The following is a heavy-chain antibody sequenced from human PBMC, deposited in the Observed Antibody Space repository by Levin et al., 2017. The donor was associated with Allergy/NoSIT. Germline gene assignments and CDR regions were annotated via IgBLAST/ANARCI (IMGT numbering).Heavy chain of an antibody. Sequence: KVSCKGSGYSFTSYWIGWVRQMPGKGLEWMGIIYPGDSDTRYSPSFQGQVTISADKSISTAYLQWSSLKASDTAMYYCARREGYYGSGSKFSWFDPWGQGTLVTVSS. CDR1: GYSFTSYW. D-gene: IGHD3-10*01. CDR3: ARREGYYGSGSKFSWFDP. V-gene: IGHV5-51*01. J-gene: IGHJ5*02. CDR2: IYPGDSDT.